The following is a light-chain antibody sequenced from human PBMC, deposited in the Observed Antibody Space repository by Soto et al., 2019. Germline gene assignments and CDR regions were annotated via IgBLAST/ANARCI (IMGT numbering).Light chain of an antibody. CDR1: QDITTF. V-gene: IGKV1-33*01. CDR3: QQSNNLPLT. CDR2: DAS. J-gene: IGKJ4*01. Sequence: DIQMTQSPSSLSASVGDRVNITCQASQDITTFLNWFQQKPRKAPKLLIYDASNLEAGVPSRFTGSGSGTHFTFTITSLQPVDVATYYCQQSNNLPLTFGGGTKVEIK.